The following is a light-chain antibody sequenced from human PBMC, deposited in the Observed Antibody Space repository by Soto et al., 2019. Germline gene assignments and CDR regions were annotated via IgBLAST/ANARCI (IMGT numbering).Light chain of an antibody. Sequence: EIVMTQSPATLSVSPGERATLSCRTRQTVSSSLAWYQQKPGQAPRLLIYGASTRATGFPARFSGSGSGTEFTLTISSLQSEDFAVYYCQQYNNWPFTFGPGTKVDIK. CDR3: QQYNNWPFT. V-gene: IGKV3-15*01. CDR2: GAS. CDR1: QTVSSS. J-gene: IGKJ3*01.